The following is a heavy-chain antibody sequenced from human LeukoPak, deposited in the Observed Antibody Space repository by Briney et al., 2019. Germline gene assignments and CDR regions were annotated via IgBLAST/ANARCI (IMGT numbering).Heavy chain of an antibody. CDR2: VNHGGGA. D-gene: IGHD4-17*01. V-gene: IGHV4-34*01. CDR3: ARANAVTTVLFDL. J-gene: IGHJ2*01. CDR1: GGSFSGYY. Sequence: SETLSLTCAVYGGSFSGYYWSCIRQPPGKGLEWLGEVNHGGGANYNPSLKSRVTMSVDTSKNHFSLELSSVTAADTAIYYCARANAVTTVLFDLWGRGTLVTVSS.